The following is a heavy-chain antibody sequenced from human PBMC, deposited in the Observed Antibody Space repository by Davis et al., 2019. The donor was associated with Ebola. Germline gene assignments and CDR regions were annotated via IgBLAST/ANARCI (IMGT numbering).Heavy chain of an antibody. CDR2: ISGSGGST. D-gene: IGHD1-7*01. CDR1: GFTFSSYA. CDR3: AKDTNWNYGFGNFDY. Sequence: PGGSLRLSCAASGFTFSSYAMSWVRQAPGKGLEWVSAISGSGGSTYYADSVKGRFTISRDNSKNTLYLQMNSLRAEDTAVYYCAKDTNWNYGFGNFDYWGQGTLVTVSS. V-gene: IGHV3-23*01. J-gene: IGHJ4*02.